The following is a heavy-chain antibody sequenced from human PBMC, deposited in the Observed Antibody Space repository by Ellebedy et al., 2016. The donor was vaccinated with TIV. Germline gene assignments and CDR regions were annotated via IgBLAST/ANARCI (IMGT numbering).Heavy chain of an antibody. J-gene: IGHJ1*01. CDR1: GYPFTAYD. CDR2: MNPDSGNT. V-gene: IGHV1-8*01. D-gene: IGHD2-15*01. CDR3: ARGRCHGDKCYSSYFYH. Sequence: ASVKVSCXASGYPFTAYDINWVRQVTGQGLEWMGWMNPDSGNTGCAQKFQGRVTMTKNTSARTAYMELNSLGSEDTAVYYCARGRCHGDKCYSSYFYHWGQGTLVTVSS.